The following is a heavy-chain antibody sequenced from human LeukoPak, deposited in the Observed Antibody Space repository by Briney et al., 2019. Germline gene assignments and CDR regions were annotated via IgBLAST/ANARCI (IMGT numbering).Heavy chain of an antibody. D-gene: IGHD4-17*01. J-gene: IGHJ4*02. V-gene: IGHV4-59*01. CDR3: ARTGSTVTMLYPFDH. Sequence: SETLSLTCTVSGGSIRSYYWSWIRQPPGKGLEWIGYIYYSGSTNYNPSLKSRVSISVDTSKNQFSLKLSSVTAADTAAYYCARTGSTVTMLYPFDHWGQGTLVTVSS. CDR2: IYYSGST. CDR1: GGSIRSYY.